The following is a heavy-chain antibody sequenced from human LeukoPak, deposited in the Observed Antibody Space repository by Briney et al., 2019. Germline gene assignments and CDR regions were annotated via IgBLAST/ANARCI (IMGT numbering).Heavy chain of an antibody. D-gene: IGHD6-25*01. J-gene: IGHJ6*03. V-gene: IGHV3-11*04. CDR2: VSSSGSTI. Sequence: GGSLRLSCAASGFTFSDYYMSWIRQAPGKGLEWVSYVSSSGSTIYYADSVKGRFTISRDNAKNSLYLQMNSLRADDTAVYYCARFAAGGSYYYYMDVWGKGTTVTVSS. CDR1: GFTFSDYY. CDR3: ARFAAGGSYYYYMDV.